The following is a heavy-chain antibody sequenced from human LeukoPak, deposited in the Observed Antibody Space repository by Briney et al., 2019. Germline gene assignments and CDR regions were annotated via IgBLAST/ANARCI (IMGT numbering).Heavy chain of an antibody. CDR1: GYTFTSYD. CDR3: ARQGGIAAPWDY. V-gene: IGHV1-8*01. D-gene: IGHD6-13*01. J-gene: IGHJ4*02. Sequence: ASVKVSCKASGYTFTSYDINWVRQAPGQGLEWMGWMNPNSGNTGYAQKFQGRVTMTRNTSISTAYMELSSLRSGDTAVYYCARQGGIAAPWDYWGQGTLVTVSS. CDR2: MNPNSGNT.